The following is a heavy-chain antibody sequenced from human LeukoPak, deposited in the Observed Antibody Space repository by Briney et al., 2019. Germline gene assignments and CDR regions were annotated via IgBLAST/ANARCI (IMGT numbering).Heavy chain of an antibody. CDR3: ARVLTYYDFWSGYHQYYFDY. D-gene: IGHD3-3*01. V-gene: IGHV1-8*01. CDR1: GYTFTSYD. J-gene: IGHJ4*02. CDR2: MNPNSGNT. Sequence: ASVKVSCKASGYTFTSYDINWVRQATGQGLEWMGWMNPNSGNTGYAQKFQGRVTMTRNTSISTAYMELSSLRSEDTAVYYCARVLTYYDFWSGYHQYYFDYWGQGTLVTVSS.